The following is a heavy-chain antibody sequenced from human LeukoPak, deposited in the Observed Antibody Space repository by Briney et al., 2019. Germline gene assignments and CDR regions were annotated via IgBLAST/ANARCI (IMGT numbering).Heavy chain of an antibody. V-gene: IGHV3-23*01. CDR1: GFTFSSYA. Sequence: GGSLRLSCAASGFTFSSYAMSWVRQAPGKGLEWVSAISGSGGSPYYADSVKGRFTISRDNSKNTLYLQMNSLRAEDTAVYYCAKDGVYPYYFDYWGQGTLVTVSS. J-gene: IGHJ4*02. D-gene: IGHD6-13*01. CDR3: AKDGVYPYYFDY. CDR2: ISGSGGSP.